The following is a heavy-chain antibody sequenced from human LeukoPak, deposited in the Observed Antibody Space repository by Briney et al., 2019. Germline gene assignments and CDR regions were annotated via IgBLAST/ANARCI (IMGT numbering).Heavy chain of an antibody. CDR3: ARDYYDSSGYMGY. Sequence: GGSLRLSCAASGFTVSSNYMSWVRQAPGKGLEWVSAIYSGGSTYYADSVKGRFTISRDNSKNTLYLQMNSLRAEDTAVYYCARDYYDSSGYMGYSGQGTLVTVSS. CDR2: IYSGGST. V-gene: IGHV3-66*01. D-gene: IGHD3-22*01. CDR1: GFTVSSNY. J-gene: IGHJ4*02.